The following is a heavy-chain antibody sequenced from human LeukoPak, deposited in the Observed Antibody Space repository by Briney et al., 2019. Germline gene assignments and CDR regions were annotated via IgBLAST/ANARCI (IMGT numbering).Heavy chain of an antibody. D-gene: IGHD3-22*01. J-gene: IGHJ4*02. CDR1: GYTFTGYY. Sequence: GASVKVSCKASGYTFTGYYMHWVRQAPGQGLEWMGWINPNSGGTNYAQKFQGRVTMTRDTSISTAYMELSRLRSDDTAVYYCARDPIKVTMIVATYPDYWGQGTLVTVSS. V-gene: IGHV1-2*02. CDR3: ARDPIKVTMIVATYPDY. CDR2: INPNSGGT.